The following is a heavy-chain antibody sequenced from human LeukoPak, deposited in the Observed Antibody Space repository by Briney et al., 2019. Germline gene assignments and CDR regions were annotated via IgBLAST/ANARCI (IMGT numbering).Heavy chain of an antibody. Sequence: PGGSLRLSCAASGFIVSRNYMSWVRQAPGKGLEWVSVISSGDTTYYADSVKGRFTISRDSSKNTLYLQMNSLRAEDTAVYFCARGPRLERHGMDVWGQGTTVTVSS. CDR3: ARGPRLERHGMDV. CDR2: ISSGDTT. V-gene: IGHV3-66*01. D-gene: IGHD1-1*01. CDR1: GFIVSRNY. J-gene: IGHJ6*02.